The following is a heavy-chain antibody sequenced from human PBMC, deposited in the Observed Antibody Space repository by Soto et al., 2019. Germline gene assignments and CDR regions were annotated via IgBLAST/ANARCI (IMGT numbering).Heavy chain of an antibody. CDR2: IYYSGST. V-gene: IGHV4-59*01. CDR1: GGSISSYY. CDR3: ARDRWGAGYCSSTSCPGSLPMDV. Sequence: PSETLSLTCTVSGGSISSYYWSWIRQPPGKGLEWIGYIYYSGSTNYNPSLKSRVTISVDTSKNQFSLKLSSVTAADTAVYYCARDRWGAGYCSSTSCPGSLPMDVWGQGTTVTVSS. D-gene: IGHD2-2*01. J-gene: IGHJ6*02.